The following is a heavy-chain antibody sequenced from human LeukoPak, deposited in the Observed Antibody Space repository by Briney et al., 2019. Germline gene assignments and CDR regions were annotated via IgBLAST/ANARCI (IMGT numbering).Heavy chain of an antibody. J-gene: IGHJ4*02. D-gene: IGHD6-13*01. Sequence: GGSLRLSCAASGFTFSDYYMGWIRQAPGKGLEWVSYISSSGSTIYYADSVKGRFTISRDNAKNSLYLQMNSLRAEDTAVYYCARSGIAAAGGYRDIDYWGQGTLVTVSS. CDR1: GFTFSDYY. CDR3: ARSGIAAAGGYRDIDY. V-gene: IGHV3-11*01. CDR2: ISSSGSTI.